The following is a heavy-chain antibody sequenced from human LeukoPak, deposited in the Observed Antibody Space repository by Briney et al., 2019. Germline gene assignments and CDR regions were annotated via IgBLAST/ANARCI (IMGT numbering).Heavy chain of an antibody. Sequence: GGSLRLSCAASGFTFSSYAMSWVSQAPGKGLEWVSAISASGGSTYYADSMKGRFTISRDNSKNTLYLQMNSLRAEDTAVYYCARACSGGSCYLAAFDIWGQGTMVTVSS. CDR2: ISASGGST. CDR1: GFTFSSYA. V-gene: IGHV3-23*01. J-gene: IGHJ3*02. CDR3: ARACSGGSCYLAAFDI. D-gene: IGHD2-15*01.